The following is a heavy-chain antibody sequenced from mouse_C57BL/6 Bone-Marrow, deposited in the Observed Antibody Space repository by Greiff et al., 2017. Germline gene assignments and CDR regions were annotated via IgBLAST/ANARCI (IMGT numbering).Heavy chain of an antibody. CDR3: ARHERYYDYEGYFDY. Sequence: VQLQQSGAELVKPGASVKLSCKASGYIFTEYTIHWVKQRSGQGLEWIGWFYPGRGSIKYNERFKDKATLTADKPSNTVYMELSRLTSEDSAVYFGARHERYYDYEGYFDYWGQGTTLTVSS. V-gene: IGHV1-62-2*01. D-gene: IGHD2-4*01. J-gene: IGHJ2*01. CDR2: FYPGRGSI. CDR1: GYIFTEYT.